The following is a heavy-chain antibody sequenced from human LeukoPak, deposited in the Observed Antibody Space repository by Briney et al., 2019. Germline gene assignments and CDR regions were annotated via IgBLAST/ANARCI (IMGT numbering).Heavy chain of an antibody. Sequence: PGRSLRLSCAASGFTFSSYGMHWVRQAPGKGLEWVAVISYDGSNKYYADSVKGRFTISRDNSKNTLYLQMNSLRVEDTAVYYCARARGNTYGYFEYWGQGTLVTVSS. J-gene: IGHJ4*02. D-gene: IGHD5-18*01. CDR3: ARARGNTYGYFEY. CDR2: ISYDGSNK. V-gene: IGHV3-30*03. CDR1: GFTFSSYG.